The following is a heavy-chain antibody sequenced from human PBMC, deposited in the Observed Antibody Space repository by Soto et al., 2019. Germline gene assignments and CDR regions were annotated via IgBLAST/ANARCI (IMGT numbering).Heavy chain of an antibody. J-gene: IGHJ3*02. CDR3: ARETGSGAYDAFDI. V-gene: IGHV3-53*01. Sequence: GGSLRLSCAASGFTVSSNYMSWVRQAPGKGLEWVSVIYSGGSTYYADPVKGRFTISRDNSKNTLYLQMNSLRAEDTAVYYCARETGSGAYDAFDIWGQGTMVTVSS. CDR2: IYSGGST. D-gene: IGHD6-25*01. CDR1: GFTVSSNY.